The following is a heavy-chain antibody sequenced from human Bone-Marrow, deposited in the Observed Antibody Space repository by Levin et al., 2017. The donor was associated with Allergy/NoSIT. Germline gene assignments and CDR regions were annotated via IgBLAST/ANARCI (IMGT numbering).Heavy chain of an antibody. V-gene: IGHV4-38-2*02. CDR2: IDHTGSI. CDR3: ARDIRGRYYAMDV. D-gene: IGHD3-10*01. J-gene: IGHJ6*02. Sequence: RPGGSLRLSCVVSDYSISSGHFWAWIRQPPGKGLEWIASIDHTGSIFYSPSLMSRVSLSVDTSKNRLSLKVRSVTAADTAIYYCARDIRGRYYAMDVWGQGTAVIVSS. CDR1: DYSISSGHF.